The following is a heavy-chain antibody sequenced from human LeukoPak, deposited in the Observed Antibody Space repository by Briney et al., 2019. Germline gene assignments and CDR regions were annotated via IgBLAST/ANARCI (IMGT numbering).Heavy chain of an antibody. CDR2: IIPIFGTA. CDR3: ARIYDSSGYSHFDY. CDR1: GGTFSSYA. Sequence: SVKVSCKASGGTFSSYAISWVRQAPGQGLEWMGGIIPIFGTANYAQKFQGRVTITTDESTSTAYMEPSSLRSEDTAVYYCARIYDSSGYSHFDYWGQGTLVTVSS. J-gene: IGHJ4*02. V-gene: IGHV1-69*05. D-gene: IGHD3-22*01.